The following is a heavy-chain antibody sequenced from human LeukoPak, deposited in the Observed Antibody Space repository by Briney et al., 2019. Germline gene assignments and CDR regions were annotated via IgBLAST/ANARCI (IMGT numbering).Heavy chain of an antibody. CDR1: GGSISSYY. Sequence: PSETLSLTCTVSGGSISSYYWSWIRQPAGKGLEWIGRIYISGSTNYNPSLKSRVTISVDKSKNQFSLKLSSVTAADTAVYYCARDRHSSSWYEIDYWGQGTLVTVSS. CDR2: IYISGST. D-gene: IGHD6-13*01. CDR3: ARDRHSSSWYEIDY. J-gene: IGHJ4*02. V-gene: IGHV4-4*07.